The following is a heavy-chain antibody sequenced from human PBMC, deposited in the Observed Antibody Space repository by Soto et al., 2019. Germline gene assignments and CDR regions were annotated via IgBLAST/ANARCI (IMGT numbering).Heavy chain of an antibody. J-gene: IGHJ6*02. CDR1: GFTFSDYY. Sequence: QVQLVESGGGLVKPGGSLRLSCAASGFTFSDYYMSWIRQAPGKGLEWVSYISSSSSYTNYADSVKGRFTISRDNAKNSLYLQMNSLRAEDTAVYYCARDTLKGSYYFTPYYYGMDVWGQGTTVTVSS. CDR3: ARDTLKGSYYFTPYYYGMDV. V-gene: IGHV3-11*06. D-gene: IGHD1-26*01. CDR2: ISSSSSYT.